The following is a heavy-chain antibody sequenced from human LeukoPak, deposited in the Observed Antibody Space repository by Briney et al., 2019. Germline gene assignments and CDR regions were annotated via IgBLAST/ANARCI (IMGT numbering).Heavy chain of an antibody. CDR3: TTGLAF. Sequence: GGSLTLSCAASGFTFSNAWMSWVRQAPGKGLEWVGRINTKSDGGTIDYAAPLTGRFTISRDDSKNTVFLQMNSLKSEDTAVYYCTTGLAFWGQGTLVTVSS. J-gene: IGHJ4*02. V-gene: IGHV3-15*01. CDR2: INTKSDGGTI. CDR1: GFTFSNAW. D-gene: IGHD2-21*01.